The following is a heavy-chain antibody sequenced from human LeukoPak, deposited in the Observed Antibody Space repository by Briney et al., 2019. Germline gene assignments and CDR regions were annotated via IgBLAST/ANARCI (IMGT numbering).Heavy chain of an antibody. J-gene: IGHJ4*02. CDR3: ARAGQSGPYFGY. D-gene: IGHD2-21*01. V-gene: IGHV1-69*06. Sequence: SVKVSCKASGGTFISYAISWVRQAPGQGLEWMGGIIPVFGTANYAQKFQGRVTITADKSTSTAYMELSSLRSEDTAVYYCARAGQSGPYFGYWGQGTLVTVSS. CDR2: IIPVFGTA. CDR1: GGTFISYA.